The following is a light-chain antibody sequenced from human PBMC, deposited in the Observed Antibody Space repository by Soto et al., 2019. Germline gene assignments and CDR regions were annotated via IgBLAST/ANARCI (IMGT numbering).Light chain of an antibody. V-gene: IGKV3-11*01. CDR3: HQRLS. Sequence: EIVLTQSPATLSLSPGERATLSCRASQSVSSYLAWYQQKPGQAPRLLIYDASNRATGIPARFSGSGSGTVLTLTTRSLEAEHFAVYYDHQRLSFCPGTEVDIK. J-gene: IGKJ3*01. CDR1: QSVSSY. CDR2: DAS.